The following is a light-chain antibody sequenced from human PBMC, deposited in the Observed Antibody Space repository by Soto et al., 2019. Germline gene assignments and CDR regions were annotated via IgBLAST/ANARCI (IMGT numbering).Light chain of an antibody. V-gene: IGKV3-20*01. CDR2: GAS. J-gene: IGKJ1*01. CDR3: QQFGRSPPSWT. CDR1: QSVSSNY. Sequence: ETVLTQSPGTLSLSPGERATLSCRASQSVSSNYLAWYQQKPGQAPRLLMYGASTRATGIPDRFSGSGSGTDVTLTISRLEPEDFAVDYCQQFGRSPPSWTFGQGTKVEIK.